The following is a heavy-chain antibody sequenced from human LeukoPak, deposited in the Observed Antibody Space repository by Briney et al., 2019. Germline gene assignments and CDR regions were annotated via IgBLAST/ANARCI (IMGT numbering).Heavy chain of an antibody. D-gene: IGHD2-8*01. Sequence: PGRSLRLSCAASGFTFSNYAISWVRQAPGKGLEWVSAITASGVITYYADPVTGRFTISRDNSRNTLDLQMNSLRAEDTAVYYCARELKVGRSTTGFDYWGQGALVTVSS. CDR2: ITASGVIT. V-gene: IGHV3-23*01. CDR1: GFTFSNYA. CDR3: ARELKVGRSTTGFDY. J-gene: IGHJ4*02.